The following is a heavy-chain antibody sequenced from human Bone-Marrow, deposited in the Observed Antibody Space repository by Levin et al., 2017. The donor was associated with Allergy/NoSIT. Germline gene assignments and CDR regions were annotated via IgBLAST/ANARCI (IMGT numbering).Heavy chain of an antibody. CDR3: ARLNGGSSGPLDYYGMDV. V-gene: IGHV4-39*01. Sequence: PSETLSLTCTVSGGSISSSSYYWGWIRQPPGKGLEWIGSIYYSGSTYYNPSLKSRVTISVDTSKNQFSLKLSSVTAADTAVYYCARLNGGSSGPLDYYGMDVWGQGTTVTVSS. D-gene: IGHD3-22*01. CDR1: GGSISSSSYY. J-gene: IGHJ6*02. CDR2: IYYSGST.